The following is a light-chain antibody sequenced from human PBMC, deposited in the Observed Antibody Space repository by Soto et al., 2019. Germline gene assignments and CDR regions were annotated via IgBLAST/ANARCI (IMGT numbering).Light chain of an antibody. CDR1: QNIDSY. CDR3: QQRSNWPPTWT. CDR2: EAS. J-gene: IGKJ1*01. Sequence: IVLTQSPATLSLSPGERATLSCRASQNIDSYLAWYQQKPGQAPRLLLYEASNRSTGIPSRFSGSGSGTDFTLTISSLEPEDFAVYYCQQRSNWPPTWTFGQGTKVDIK. V-gene: IGKV3-11*01.